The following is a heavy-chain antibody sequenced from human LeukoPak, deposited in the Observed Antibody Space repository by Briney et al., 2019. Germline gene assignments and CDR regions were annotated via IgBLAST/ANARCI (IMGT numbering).Heavy chain of an antibody. CDR3: ARDPSATGTHFEY. D-gene: IGHD6-13*01. Sequence: GRSLRLSCAASGFTFSSYGMHWVRQAPGKGLEWVAVISYDGSNKYYADSVKGRFTISRDNSKNTLYLQMNSLRAEDTAVYYCARDPSATGTHFEYWGQGTLVTVSS. J-gene: IGHJ4*02. CDR1: GFTFSSYG. V-gene: IGHV3-30*03. CDR2: ISYDGSNK.